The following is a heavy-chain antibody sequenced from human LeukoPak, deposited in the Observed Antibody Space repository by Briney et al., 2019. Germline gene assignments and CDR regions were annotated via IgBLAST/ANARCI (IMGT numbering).Heavy chain of an antibody. CDR2: IIPILGIA. J-gene: IGHJ4*02. Sequence: ASVKVSCKASGGTFSSYAISWVRQAPGQGLEWMGRIIPILGIANYAQKFQGRVTMTRDTSISTAYMELSRLRSDDTAVYYCARERTYYYDSSCYYHQYYFDYWGQGTLVTVSS. V-gene: IGHV1-69*04. CDR1: GGTFSSYA. CDR3: ARERTYYYDSSCYYHQYYFDY. D-gene: IGHD3-22*01.